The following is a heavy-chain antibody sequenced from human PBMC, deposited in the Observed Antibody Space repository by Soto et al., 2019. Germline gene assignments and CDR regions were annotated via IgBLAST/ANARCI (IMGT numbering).Heavy chain of an antibody. J-gene: IGHJ4*02. CDR1: GFTFSSYA. Sequence: GGSLRLSCAASGFTFSSYAMSWVRQAPGKGLEWVSAISGSGGSTYYADSVKGRYTISRDNAKKSLYLQMNSLRAEDTASYYCAKLRCSGDCYGGAFDYWGQGTLVTVSS. V-gene: IGHV3-23*01. CDR3: AKLRCSGDCYGGAFDY. CDR2: ISGSGGST. D-gene: IGHD2-21*01.